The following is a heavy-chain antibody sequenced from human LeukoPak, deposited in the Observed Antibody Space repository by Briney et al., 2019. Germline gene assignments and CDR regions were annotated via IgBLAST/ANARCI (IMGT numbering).Heavy chain of an antibody. D-gene: IGHD3-9*01. CDR1: GFTFSSYS. Sequence: GGSLRLSCAASGFTFSSYSMNWVRQAPGKGLEWVSSISSSSSYIYYADSVKGRFTISRDNAKNSLYLQTNSLRAEDTAVYYCARDYRPYYDILTGYGADPAFDIWGQGTMVTVSS. J-gene: IGHJ3*02. CDR2: ISSSSSYI. V-gene: IGHV3-21*01. CDR3: ARDYRPYYDILTGYGADPAFDI.